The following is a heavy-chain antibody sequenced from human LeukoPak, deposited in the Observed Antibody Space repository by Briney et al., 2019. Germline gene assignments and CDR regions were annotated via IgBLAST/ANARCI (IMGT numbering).Heavy chain of an antibody. V-gene: IGHV3-74*01. CDR2: INSDGINT. J-gene: IGHJ6*03. Sequence: GGSLRLSCAASGFTFSNYWMHWVRQAPGKGLVWVSRINSDGINTSYADSVKGRFTISRDNAKNSLYLQMNSLRAEDTAVYYCARESRGYDILTGKYHRGYYSYYMDVWGKGTTVTVSS. D-gene: IGHD3-9*01. CDR1: GFTFSNYW. CDR3: ARESRGYDILTGKYHRGYYSYYMDV.